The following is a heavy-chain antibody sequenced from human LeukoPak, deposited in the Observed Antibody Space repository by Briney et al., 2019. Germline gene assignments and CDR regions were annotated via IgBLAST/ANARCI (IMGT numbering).Heavy chain of an antibody. J-gene: IGHJ4*02. CDR2: ISGSGGST. D-gene: IGHD5-24*01. CDR3: AKGIVEMATIIEFDY. V-gene: IGHV3-23*01. Sequence: GGSLRLSCAASGFTFSSYAMSWVRQAPGKGLEWVSAISGSGGSTYYAGSVKGRFTISRDNSKNTLYLQMNSLRAEDTAVYYCAKGIVEMATIIEFDYWGQGTLVTVSS. CDR1: GFTFSSYA.